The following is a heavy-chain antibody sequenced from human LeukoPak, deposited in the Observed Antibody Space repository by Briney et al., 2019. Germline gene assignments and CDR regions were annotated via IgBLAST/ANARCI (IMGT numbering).Heavy chain of an antibody. D-gene: IGHD6-13*01. CDR1: GGSVSSGSYY. J-gene: IGHJ6*02. CDR2: IYYSGST. V-gene: IGHV4-61*01. Sequence: SETLSLTGTGSGGSVSSGSYYWSWIRQPPGKGLEWIGYIYYSGSTNYNPSLKSRVTISVDTSKNQFSLKLSSVTAADTAVYYCASSLSSRGGMDVWGQGTTVTVSS. CDR3: ASSLSSRGGMDV.